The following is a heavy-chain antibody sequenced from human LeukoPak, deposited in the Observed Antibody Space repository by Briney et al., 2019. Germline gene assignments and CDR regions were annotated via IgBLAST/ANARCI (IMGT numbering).Heavy chain of an antibody. CDR1: GYTFTGYY. Sequence: GASVKVSCKASGYTFTGYYIHWVRQAPGQGLEWMGWINPNSGGTNYAQKLQGRVTMTRDTSISTAYMELSRLRSDDTAVYYCAVNLAYCGGDCYPFDAFDIWGQGTMVTVSS. J-gene: IGHJ3*02. CDR3: AVNLAYCGGDCYPFDAFDI. D-gene: IGHD2-21*02. V-gene: IGHV1-2*02. CDR2: INPNSGGT.